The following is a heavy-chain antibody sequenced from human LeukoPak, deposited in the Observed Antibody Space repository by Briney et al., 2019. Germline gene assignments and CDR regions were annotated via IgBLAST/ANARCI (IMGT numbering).Heavy chain of an antibody. CDR2: IIPIFGTA. D-gene: IGHD3-22*01. CDR3: ARAPYYYDSSGCYGGQGYYFDY. CDR1: GGTFSSYA. Sequence: GSSVKVSCKASGGTFSSYAISWVRQAPGQGLEWMGGIIPIFGTANYAQKFQGRVTITTDESTSTAYMELSSLRSEDTAVYYCARAPYYYDSSGCYGGQGYYFDYWGQGTLVTVSS. V-gene: IGHV1-69*05. J-gene: IGHJ4*02.